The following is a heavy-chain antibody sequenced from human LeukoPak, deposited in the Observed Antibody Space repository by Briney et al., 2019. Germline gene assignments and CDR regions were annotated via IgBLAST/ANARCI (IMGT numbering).Heavy chain of an antibody. J-gene: IGHJ4*02. CDR2: ISGSGGST. Sequence: GGSLRLSCAASGFTFSSYAMSWVRQAPGKGLEWVSAISGSGGSTYYADSVKGRFTISRDNSKNTLYLQMNSLRAEDTAVYYCASGRSAYYDILTGYYNVGYFDYWGQGTLVTVSS. CDR1: GFTFSSYA. CDR3: ASGRSAYYDILTGYYNVGYFDY. V-gene: IGHV3-23*01. D-gene: IGHD3-9*01.